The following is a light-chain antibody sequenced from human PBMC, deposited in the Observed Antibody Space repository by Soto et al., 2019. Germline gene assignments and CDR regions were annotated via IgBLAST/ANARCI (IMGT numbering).Light chain of an antibody. J-gene: IGKJ4*01. CDR1: QSVSIN. V-gene: IGKV3-15*01. CDR3: QQYGSSPLT. Sequence: EIVMTQSPDTLSVSPGERATLSCRASQSVSINLAWYQQKPGQAPRLLIYGASTRATGIPARFIGRGSGTEFTLTISSLQSEDFAIYYCQQYGSSPLTFGGGTKVDIK. CDR2: GAS.